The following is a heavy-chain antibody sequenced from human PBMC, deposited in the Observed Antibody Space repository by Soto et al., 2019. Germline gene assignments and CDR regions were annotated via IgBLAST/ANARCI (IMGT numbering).Heavy chain of an antibody. CDR1: GFTFSNAW. V-gene: IGHV3-15*01. Sequence: GGSLRLSCAASGFTFSNAWMSWVRQAPGKGLEWVGRIKSKTDGGTTDYAAPVKGRFTISRDDSKNTLYLQMNSLKTEDTAVYYCTYGIVGATNPDWWGQGTLVTVSS. CDR2: IKSKTDGGTT. J-gene: IGHJ4*02. D-gene: IGHD1-26*01. CDR3: TYGIVGATNPDW.